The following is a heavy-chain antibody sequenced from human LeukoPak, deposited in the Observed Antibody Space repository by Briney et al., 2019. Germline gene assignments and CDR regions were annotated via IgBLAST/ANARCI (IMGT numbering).Heavy chain of an antibody. V-gene: IGHV4-38-2*02. CDR3: ARHKYGGYSSSWLLDY. J-gene: IGHJ4*02. CDR1: GYSISSGYY. Sequence: PSETLSLTCTVSGYSISSGYYWSWIRQPPGKGLEWIGYIYHSGSTNYNPSLKSRVTISVDTSKNQFSLKLSSVTAADTAVYYCARHKYGGYSSSWLLDYWGQGTLVTVSS. CDR2: IYHSGST. D-gene: IGHD6-13*01.